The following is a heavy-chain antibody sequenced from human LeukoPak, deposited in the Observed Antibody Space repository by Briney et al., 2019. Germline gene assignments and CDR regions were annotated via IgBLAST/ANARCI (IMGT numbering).Heavy chain of an antibody. D-gene: IGHD6-19*01. V-gene: IGHV1-69*04. Sequence: ASVKVSCKASGGTFSSYAISWVRQAPGQGLEWMGRIIPILGIANYAQKFQGRVTITADKSTSTAYMELSSLRSEDTAVYYCARGKQPTVAGRFDYWGQGTLVTVSS. J-gene: IGHJ4*02. CDR1: GGTFSSYA. CDR2: IIPILGIA. CDR3: ARGKQPTVAGRFDY.